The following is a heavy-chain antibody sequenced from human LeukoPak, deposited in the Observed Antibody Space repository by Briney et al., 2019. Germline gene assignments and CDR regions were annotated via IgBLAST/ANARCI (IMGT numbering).Heavy chain of an antibody. CDR3: AKDFQGIVGATQIDF. Sequence: GGSLRLACAASGFKFDDYTMHWVSRPPGKGLEGVTLVSWNSDHTSYADSVKGRFTISRDNSKNSLYLEMSSLRIEDTAFYYCAKDFQGIVGATQIDFWGQGTLVTVSS. CDR2: VSWNSDHT. V-gene: IGHV3-43*01. CDR1: GFKFDDYT. J-gene: IGHJ4*02. D-gene: IGHD1-26*01.